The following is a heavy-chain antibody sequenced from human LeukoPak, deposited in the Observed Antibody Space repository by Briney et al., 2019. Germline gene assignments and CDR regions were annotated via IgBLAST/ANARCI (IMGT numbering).Heavy chain of an antibody. J-gene: IGHJ3*02. CDR2: INHSGST. CDR3: ARSLYYEGAFDI. D-gene: IGHD3-22*01. CDR1: GGSFSGYY. Sequence: SETLSLTCAVYGGSFSGYYWSWIRQPPGKGLEWIGEINHSGSTNYNPSLKGRVTISVDTSKNQFSLKLSSVTAADTAVYYCARSLYYEGAFDIWGQGTMVTVSS. V-gene: IGHV4-34*01.